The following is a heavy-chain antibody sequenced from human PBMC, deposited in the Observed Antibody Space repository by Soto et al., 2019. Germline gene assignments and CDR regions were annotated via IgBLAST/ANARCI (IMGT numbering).Heavy chain of an antibody. Sequence: PGESLKISCKGSGYSFTNYWIVWVRQMPGKGLEWMGRIDPGDSYTDYSPSFQGHVTISTDKSISTAYLQWSSLKASDTAIYYCATPQWLVRGNYYYGVDVWGQGTTVTVS. D-gene: IGHD6-19*01. J-gene: IGHJ6*02. V-gene: IGHV5-10-1*01. CDR2: IDPGDSYT. CDR1: GYSFTNYW. CDR3: ATPQWLVRGNYYYGVDV.